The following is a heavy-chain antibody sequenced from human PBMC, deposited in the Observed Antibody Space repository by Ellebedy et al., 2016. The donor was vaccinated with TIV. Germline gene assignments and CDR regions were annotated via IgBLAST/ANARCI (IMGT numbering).Heavy chain of an antibody. CDR1: GYTFTRYY. D-gene: IGHD4-11*01. V-gene: IGHV1-46*01. CDR3: VRDLTNPVTGDY. Sequence: AASVKVSCKASGYTFTRYYMHWVRQAPGQGLEWMGLTNPSDGSTSYAQKLQGRVTITGDTSISTVYMELSSLRSDDTAIYYCVRDLTNPVTGDYWGQGTLVFVSS. CDR2: TNPSDGST. J-gene: IGHJ4*02.